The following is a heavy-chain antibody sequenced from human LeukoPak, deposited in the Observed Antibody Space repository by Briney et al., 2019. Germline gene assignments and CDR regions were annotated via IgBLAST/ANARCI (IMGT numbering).Heavy chain of an antibody. Sequence: PSETLSLACTGSDGSISSSSYYRGWIGQPPGKGLEWIGRIYSSWCTHYNPPLKSRLPIFVDTSKNQSSLKVNSVTAADTAVYYCARNVTMTVSGTKFNYFDYWGQGTLVTVSS. CDR2: IYSSWCT. V-gene: IGHV4-39*01. CDR1: DGSISSSSYY. CDR3: ARNVTMTVSGTKFNYFDY. J-gene: IGHJ4*02. D-gene: IGHD4-17*01.